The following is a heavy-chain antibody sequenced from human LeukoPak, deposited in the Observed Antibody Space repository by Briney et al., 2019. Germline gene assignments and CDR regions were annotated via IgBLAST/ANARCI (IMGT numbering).Heavy chain of an antibody. CDR1: GVSFSSYV. V-gene: IGHV3-23*01. Sequence: RGCLRLSCVASGVSFSSYVMNWVRQAPGTGLEWVSAISGNGGSTYYADSVKGRFTISRDNSKNTLSLQMNSLRAEDTAVYYCAKGIELWLTYFDHWGQGTLVTASS. CDR2: ISGNGGST. CDR3: AKGIELWLTYFDH. J-gene: IGHJ4*02. D-gene: IGHD5-18*01.